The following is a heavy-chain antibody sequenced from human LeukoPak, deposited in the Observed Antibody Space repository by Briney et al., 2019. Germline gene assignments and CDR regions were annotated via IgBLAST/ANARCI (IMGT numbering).Heavy chain of an antibody. CDR2: ISYDGSNK. Sequence: GGSLRLSCAASGFTFSSYEMNWVRQAPGKGLEWVAVISYDGSNKYYADSVKGRFTISRDNSKNTLYLQMNSLRAEDTAVYYCAKEAYYDFWSGYYVYYYYMDVWGKGTTVTVSS. J-gene: IGHJ6*03. CDR3: AKEAYYDFWSGYYVYYYYMDV. V-gene: IGHV3-30*18. D-gene: IGHD3-3*01. CDR1: GFTFSSYE.